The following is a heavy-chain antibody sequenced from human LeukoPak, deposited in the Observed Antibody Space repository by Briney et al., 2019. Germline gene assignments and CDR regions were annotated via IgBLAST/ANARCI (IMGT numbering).Heavy chain of an antibody. V-gene: IGHV4-59*11. CDR2: IYYSGST. D-gene: IGHD6-13*01. Sequence: SETLSLTCTVSGGSISSHYWSWIRQPPGKGLEWIGYIYYSGSTYYNPSLKSRVTISVDTSKNQFSLKLSSVTAADTAVYYCARGIAAAGSNWFDPWGQGTLVTVSS. J-gene: IGHJ5*02. CDR3: ARGIAAAGSNWFDP. CDR1: GGSISSHY.